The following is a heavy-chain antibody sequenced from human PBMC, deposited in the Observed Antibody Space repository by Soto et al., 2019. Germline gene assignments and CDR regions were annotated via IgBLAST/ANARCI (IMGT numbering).Heavy chain of an antibody. CDR1: GFTFTSST. CDR3: VRLDCSGTSCYFYGLDV. D-gene: IGHD2-2*01. Sequence: PGGSLRLSCAASGFTFTSSTMKWVRQAPGKGPEWVSSVSSGSSDKYYADSVRGRFTISRDDAKNSVYLQMKGLRAEDSAVYYCVRLDCSGTSCYFYGLDVWGQGTTVTVSS. CDR2: VSSGSSDK. J-gene: IGHJ6*02. V-gene: IGHV3-21*06.